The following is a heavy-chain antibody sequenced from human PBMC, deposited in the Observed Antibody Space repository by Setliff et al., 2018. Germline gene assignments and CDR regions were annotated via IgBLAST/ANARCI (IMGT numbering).Heavy chain of an antibody. V-gene: IGHV4-39*07. D-gene: IGHD3-3*02. Sequence: TSETLSLTCTVSGGSISSSSYYWGWIRQPPGKGLEWIGSIYYSGSTNYNPSLKSRVTISLDTSKNQFSLQLSSVTAADTAVYYCARDGLGAFSLRSMDVWGKGTTVTVSS. J-gene: IGHJ6*04. CDR1: GGSISSSSYY. CDR2: IYYSGST. CDR3: ARDGLGAFSLRSMDV.